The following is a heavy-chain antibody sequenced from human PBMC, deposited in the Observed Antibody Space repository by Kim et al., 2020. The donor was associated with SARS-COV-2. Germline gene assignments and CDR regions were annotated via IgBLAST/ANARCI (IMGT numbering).Heavy chain of an antibody. D-gene: IGHD3-22*01. CDR1: GSTFSSYS. V-gene: IGHV3-21*01. J-gene: IGHJ3*02. Sequence: GGSLRLSCAASGSTFSSYSMNWVRQAPGKGLEWVSSISSSSSYIYYADSVKGRFTISRDNAKNSLYLQMNSLRAEDTAVYYCARDAYYYDSSGYYGGSPGAFDIWGQWTMVTVSS. CDR3: ARDAYYYDSSGYYGGSPGAFDI. CDR2: ISSSSSYI.